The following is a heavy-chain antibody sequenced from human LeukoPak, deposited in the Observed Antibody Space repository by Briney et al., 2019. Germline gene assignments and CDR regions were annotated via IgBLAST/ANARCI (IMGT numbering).Heavy chain of an antibody. CDR3: ARDRRDSSGYFNYYYYYGMDV. CDR2: IKQDGSEK. Sequence: GGSLRLSCAASGFTFSSYWMSWVRQALGKGLEWVANIKQDGSEKYYVDSVKGRFTISRDNAKNSLYLQMNSLRAEDTAVYYCARDRRDSSGYFNYYYYYGMDVWGQGTTVTVSS. D-gene: IGHD3-22*01. V-gene: IGHV3-7*01. J-gene: IGHJ6*02. CDR1: GFTFSSYW.